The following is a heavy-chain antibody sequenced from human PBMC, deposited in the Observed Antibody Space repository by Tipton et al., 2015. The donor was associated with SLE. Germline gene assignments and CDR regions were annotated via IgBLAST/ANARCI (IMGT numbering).Heavy chain of an antibody. CDR2: IYTSGST. J-gene: IGHJ3*02. V-gene: IGHV4-61*09. D-gene: IGHD1-26*01. CDR1: GGSISSGSYY. CDR3: ARGEGTHAFDI. Sequence: TLSLTCTVSGGSISSGSYYWSWIRQPPGKGLEWIGYIYTSGSTNYNPSLKSRVTISVDTSKNQFSLKLSSVTAADTAVYYCARGEGTHAFDIWGQGTMVTVSS.